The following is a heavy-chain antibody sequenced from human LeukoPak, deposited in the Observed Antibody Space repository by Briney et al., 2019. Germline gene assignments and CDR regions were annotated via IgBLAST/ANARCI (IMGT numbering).Heavy chain of an antibody. J-gene: IGHJ6*02. V-gene: IGHV1-69*04. Sequence: GASVKVSCKASGATFSSYAINWVRQAPGQGLEWMGRIIPMLGTVNYAQKFQGRVTIIADKFTSTAYMELSSLRSEDTAVYYCARGNPNVAYYYGMDVWGQGTTVTVSS. CDR3: ARGNPNVAYYYGMDV. D-gene: IGHD2-21*01. CDR2: IIPMLGTV. CDR1: GATFSSYA.